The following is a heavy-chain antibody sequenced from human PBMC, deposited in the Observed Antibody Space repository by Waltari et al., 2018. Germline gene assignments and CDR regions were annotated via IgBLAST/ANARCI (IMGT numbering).Heavy chain of an antibody. Sequence: QVQLVQSGAEVKKPGSSVKVSCKASGGTFSSYAISWVRQAPGQGLEWRGGIIPIFGTANDAQKFQGRVTITADESTSTAYMELSSLRSEDTAVYYCARSQAVAPSYYYGMDVWGQGTTVTVSS. D-gene: IGHD6-19*01. CDR3: ARSQAVAPSYYYGMDV. CDR1: GGTFSSYA. V-gene: IGHV1-69*01. CDR2: IIPIFGTA. J-gene: IGHJ6*02.